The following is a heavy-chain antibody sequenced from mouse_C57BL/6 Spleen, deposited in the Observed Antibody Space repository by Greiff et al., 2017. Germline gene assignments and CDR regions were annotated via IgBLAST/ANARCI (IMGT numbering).Heavy chain of an antibody. CDR3: ARFGDGYYGYAMDY. Sequence: VQLQHPGAELVRPGSSVKLSCKASGYTFTSYWMHWVKQRPIQGLEWIGNIDPSDSETHYNQKFKDKATLTVDKSSSTAYMQLSSLTSEDSAVYYCARFGDGYYGYAMDYWGQGTSVTVSS. CDR2: IDPSDSET. CDR1: GYTFTSYW. J-gene: IGHJ4*01. V-gene: IGHV1-52*01. D-gene: IGHD2-3*01.